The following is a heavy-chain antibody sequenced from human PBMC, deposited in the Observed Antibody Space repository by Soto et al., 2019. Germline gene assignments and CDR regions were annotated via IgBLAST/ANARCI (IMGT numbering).Heavy chain of an antibody. V-gene: IGHV4-34*01. J-gene: IGHJ4*02. CDR1: GGSFSGYC. D-gene: IGHD6-13*01. CDR3: ARGGNRGSSSRKIDY. Sequence: PSETLSLTCAVYGGSFSGYCWSWIRQPPGKGLEWIGEINHSGSTNYNPSLKSRVTISVDTSKNQFSLKLSSVTAADTAVYYCARGGNRGSSSRKIDYWGQGTLVTVSS. CDR2: INHSGST.